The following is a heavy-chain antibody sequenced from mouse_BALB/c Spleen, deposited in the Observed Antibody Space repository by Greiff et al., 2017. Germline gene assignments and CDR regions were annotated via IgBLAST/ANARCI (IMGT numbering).Heavy chain of an antibody. V-gene: IGHV2-9*02. CDR3: ARGGGGTNWFAY. CDR2: IWAGGST. D-gene: IGHD4-1*01. Sequence: VKLVESGPGLVAPSQSLSITCTVSGFSLTSYGVHWVRQPPGQGLEWLGVIWAGGSTNYNSALMSRLSISKDNSKSQVFLKMNSLQTDDTAMYYCARGGGGTNWFAYWGQGTLVTVSA. CDR1: GFSLTSYG. J-gene: IGHJ3*01.